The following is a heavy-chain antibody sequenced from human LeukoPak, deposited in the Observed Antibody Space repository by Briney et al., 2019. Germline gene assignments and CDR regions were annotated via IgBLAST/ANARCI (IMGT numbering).Heavy chain of an antibody. V-gene: IGHV1-69*05. CDR3: ARGSITGTTLWY. J-gene: IGHJ4*02. CDR2: IIPIFGTA. CDR1: GGTFSSYA. D-gene: IGHD1-7*01. Sequence: GASVKVSCKASGGTFSSYAISWVRQAPGQGLEWMGGIIPIFGTANYAQKFQGRVTITTDESTGTAYMELRSLRSNDTAVYYCARGSITGTTLWYWGQGTLVTVSS.